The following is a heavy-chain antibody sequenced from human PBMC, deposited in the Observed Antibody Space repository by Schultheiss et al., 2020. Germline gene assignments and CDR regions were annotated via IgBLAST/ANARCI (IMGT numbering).Heavy chain of an antibody. CDR2: ISSNGGST. J-gene: IGHJ3*02. CDR3: ARGGRLPTVDFDI. V-gene: IGHV3-64*04. D-gene: IGHD4-17*01. CDR1: GFTFSSYA. Sequence: GGSLRLSCAASGFTFSSYAMHWVRQAPGKGLEYVSAISSNGGSTYYADSVKGRFTISRDNSKNSLYLQMNSLRAEDTAVYYCARGGRLPTVDFDIWGQGTMVTVSS.